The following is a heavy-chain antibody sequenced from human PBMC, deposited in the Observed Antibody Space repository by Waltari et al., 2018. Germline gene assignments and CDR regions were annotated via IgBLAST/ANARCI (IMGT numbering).Heavy chain of an antibody. CDR1: GFIFSTYW. CDR2: INSDGSIT. Sequence: EVQLVESGGGLVQPGGSLRLSCVASGFIFSTYWMDWVRQAPGKGLVWVSRINSDGSITTDADSVKGQFTISRDNAKNTLYLHMSSLRAEDTAVYYCVRENIAAAGLESWGQGTLVTVSS. V-gene: IGHV3-74*01. CDR3: VRENIAAAGLES. J-gene: IGHJ4*02. D-gene: IGHD6-13*01.